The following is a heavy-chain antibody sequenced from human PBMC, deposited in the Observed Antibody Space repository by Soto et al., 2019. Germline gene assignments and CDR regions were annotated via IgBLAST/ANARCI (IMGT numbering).Heavy chain of an antibody. CDR1: GGSVSSTSAA. Sequence: SQTLSLNCASSGGSVSSTSAAWNWIRQSPSRGREWLGRTYYRSKWYNDYAVSVKSRITINPDPSKNQFSLQLNSVTPEDTAVYYCAWGSSGWYRWFDPWGQGTPVTVSS. CDR2: TYYRSKWYN. CDR3: AWGSSGWYRWFDP. D-gene: IGHD6-19*01. J-gene: IGHJ5*02. V-gene: IGHV6-1*01.